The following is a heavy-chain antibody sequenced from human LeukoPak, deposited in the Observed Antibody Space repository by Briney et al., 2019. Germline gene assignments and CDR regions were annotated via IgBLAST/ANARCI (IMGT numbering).Heavy chain of an antibody. CDR2: INPSGGIT. CDR1: GYTFTSYD. V-gene: IGHV1-46*01. CDR3: ARDPDDYTPSHAFDI. D-gene: IGHD4-11*01. Sequence: ASVKVSCKASGYTFTSYDINWVRQSPGQGLEWMGIINPSGGITIYAQKFQGRVTMTRDMSTSTVYMELSSLTSEDTAVYYCARDPDDYTPSHAFDIWGQGTMVTVSS. J-gene: IGHJ3*02.